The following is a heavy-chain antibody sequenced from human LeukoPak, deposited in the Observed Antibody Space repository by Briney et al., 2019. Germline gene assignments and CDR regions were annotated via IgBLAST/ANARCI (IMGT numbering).Heavy chain of an antibody. V-gene: IGHV3-30*02. Sequence: PGGSLRLSCAASGFTFNNYDMHWVRQGPGMGLEWVAFIRYDGSNECYADSVKGRFTISRDNSKNTLYLQMNSLRAEDTAVYYCASSYYYDSSGYYRFDYWGQGTLVTVSS. CDR1: GFTFNNYD. CDR3: ASSYYYDSSGYYRFDY. D-gene: IGHD3-22*01. J-gene: IGHJ4*02. CDR2: IRYDGSNE.